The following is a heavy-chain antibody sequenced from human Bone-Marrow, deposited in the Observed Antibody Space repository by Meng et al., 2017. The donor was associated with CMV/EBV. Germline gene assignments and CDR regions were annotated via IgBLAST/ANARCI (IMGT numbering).Heavy chain of an antibody. CDR2: INPNDGDT. V-gene: IGHV1-2*02. CDR1: GYTFNAFF. CDR3: ARAGGGNWGVYSAYDY. J-gene: IGHJ4*02. Sequence: GYTFNAFFLHWVREGPGRGLEWLGSINPNDGDTHYARKFQGRVTMTRATPINTVYMDLNSLTSDDTATYYCARAGGGNWGVYSAYDYWGQGTLVTVSS. D-gene: IGHD3-16*01.